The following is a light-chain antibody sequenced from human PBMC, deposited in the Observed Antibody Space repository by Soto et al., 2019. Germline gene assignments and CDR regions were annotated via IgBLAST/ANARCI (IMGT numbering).Light chain of an antibody. Sequence: IKRYISPSCLTAYEGDRVTITCQASQNINNYLNWYQQKPVRAPKLLIYDASNLEAGVPSRFRGSGSGTDFTFTSSRLQPEDIATYYCHQYEILPTFGHGARFEIK. CDR1: QNINNY. CDR2: DAS. V-gene: IGKV1-33*01. CDR3: HQYEILPT. J-gene: IGKJ5*01.